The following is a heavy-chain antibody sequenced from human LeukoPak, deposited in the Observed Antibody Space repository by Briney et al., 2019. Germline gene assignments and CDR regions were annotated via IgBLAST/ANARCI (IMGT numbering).Heavy chain of an antibody. CDR1: GGSISSYY. CDR3: ARGLDIVVVPAQGVDWFDP. V-gene: IGHV4-4*07. D-gene: IGHD2-2*03. CDR2: IYTSGST. Sequence: SETLSLTCTVSGGSISSYYWSWIRQPAGKGLEWIGRIYTSGSTNYNPSLKSRVTMSVDTSENQFSLKLSSVTAADTAVYYCARGLDIVVVPAQGVDWFDPWGQGTLVTVSS. J-gene: IGHJ5*02.